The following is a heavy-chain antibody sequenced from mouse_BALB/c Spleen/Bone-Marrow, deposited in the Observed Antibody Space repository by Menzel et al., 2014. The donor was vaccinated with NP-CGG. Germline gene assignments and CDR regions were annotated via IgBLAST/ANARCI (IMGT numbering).Heavy chain of an antibody. CDR3: ARNANWLFTY. J-gene: IGHJ3*01. CDR2: INPGSGDT. V-gene: IGHV1-54*01. Sequence: QVQLQQSGAELVRPGTSVKVSCKASGYAFTTYLIEWVKQRPGQGLEWIGVINPGSGDTNYNEKFKDKATLTADKSSSTAYMQLSSLTSDDSAVYFCARNANWLFTYWGQGTLVTVSA. D-gene: IGHD4-1*01. CDR1: GYAFTTYL.